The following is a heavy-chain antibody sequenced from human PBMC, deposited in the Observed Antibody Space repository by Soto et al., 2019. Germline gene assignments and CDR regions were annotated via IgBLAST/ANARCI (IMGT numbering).Heavy chain of an antibody. CDR1: GFTFSSYS. CDR2: ISTSSNYI. CDR3: ASALALPYYFYALDV. J-gene: IGHJ6*02. V-gene: IGHV3-21*01. Sequence: PGGSLRLSCAASGFTFSSYSMNWVRRAPGKGLEWVSSISTSSNYIYYAASVKGRFTISRDDAKNSLYLQMNSLRAEDTAVYYCASALALPYYFYALDVWGQGTTVTVSS. D-gene: IGHD3-3*02.